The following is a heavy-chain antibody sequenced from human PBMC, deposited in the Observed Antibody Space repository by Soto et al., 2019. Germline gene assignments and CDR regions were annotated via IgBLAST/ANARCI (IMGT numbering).Heavy chain of an antibody. D-gene: IGHD3-22*01. Sequence: QVKLVQSGTEVKQPGASMKVSCKDSGYSFATSGISWVRQAPGQGLEWMGWISAYNGNTNYDQKLQDRVNMTTDTSTSTAYPELRNLRSDDTAVYYCARTSQYYDSSGYANWGQGTLGTVSS. J-gene: IGHJ4*02. CDR2: ISAYNGNT. CDR3: ARTSQYYDSSGYAN. CDR1: GYSFATSG. V-gene: IGHV1-18*01.